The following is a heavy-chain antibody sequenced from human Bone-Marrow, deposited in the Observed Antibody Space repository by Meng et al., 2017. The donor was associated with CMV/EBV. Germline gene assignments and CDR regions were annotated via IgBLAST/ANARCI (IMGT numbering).Heavy chain of an antibody. D-gene: IGHD2-2*01. V-gene: IGHV3-7*01. CDR3: ARDQLLSDLEHAPWFDP. CDR2: INKDGSEQ. J-gene: IGHJ5*02. CDR1: GFTFSGYW. Sequence: GESLKISCAASGFTFSGYWMSWVRQAPGKGLERVGNINKDGSEQYYVESVKGRFIISRDNAKNSVYLQMNSLRAEDTAVYFCARDQLLSDLEHAPWFDPWGEGTLVTVSS.